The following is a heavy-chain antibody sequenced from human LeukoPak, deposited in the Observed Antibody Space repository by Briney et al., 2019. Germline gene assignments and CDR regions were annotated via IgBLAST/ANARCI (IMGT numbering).Heavy chain of an antibody. CDR2: IKQDGSEK. CDR1: GFTFSNYW. J-gene: IGHJ4*02. Sequence: GGSLRLSCAASGFTFSNYWMNWVRQAPGKGLEWVAIIKQDGSEKYSVDSVKGRFTISRDNAKSSLYLQMNSLRVEDTAVYYCTGGGFDYWGQGALVTVSS. V-gene: IGHV3-7*02. CDR3: TGGGFDY. D-gene: IGHD1-1*01.